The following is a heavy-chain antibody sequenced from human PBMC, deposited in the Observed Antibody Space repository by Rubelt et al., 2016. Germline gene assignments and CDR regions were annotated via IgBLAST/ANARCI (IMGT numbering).Heavy chain of an antibody. Sequence: ISYIGSGRSPIYYADSVKGRFIISRDNAGNSLFLQMNSLRAEDTAVYYCARERGGVTTVTTPFDHWGQGTLVTVSS. CDR3: ARERGGVTTVTTPFDH. V-gene: IGHV3-48*04. D-gene: IGHD4-17*01. CDR2: IGSGRSPI. J-gene: IGHJ4*02.